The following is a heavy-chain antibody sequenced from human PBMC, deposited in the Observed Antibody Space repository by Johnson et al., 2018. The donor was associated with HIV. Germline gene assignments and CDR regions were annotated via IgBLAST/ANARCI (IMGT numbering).Heavy chain of an antibody. D-gene: IGHD6-19*01. Sequence: QVQLVESGGGVVQPGRSLTLSCVGSGFTFSDYAIHWVRQAPGKGLEWVAVISDDGSNKYYADSVKGRFTISRDNSKNTLYLQMNSLSAKDTAVYYFAKHLTHNDYDLPAGTVDAFDIWGQGTMVTVSS. CDR2: ISDDGSNK. V-gene: IGHV3-30*04. CDR3: AKHLTHNDYDLPAGTVDAFDI. CDR1: GFTFSDYA. J-gene: IGHJ3*02.